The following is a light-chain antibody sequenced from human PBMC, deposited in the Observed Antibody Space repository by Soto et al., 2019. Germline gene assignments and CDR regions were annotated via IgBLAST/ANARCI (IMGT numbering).Light chain of an antibody. Sequence: VLTQPPSASGTPGQRVTISCSGSSSNIGSNAVNWYQQFPGTAPKLLIYTDNQRPSGVPDRFSGSKSGTSASLAISGLQSEDEADYFCAAWDGSLNAYVFGTGTKLTVL. CDR2: TDN. J-gene: IGLJ1*01. CDR3: AAWDGSLNAYV. V-gene: IGLV1-44*01. CDR1: SSNIGSNA.